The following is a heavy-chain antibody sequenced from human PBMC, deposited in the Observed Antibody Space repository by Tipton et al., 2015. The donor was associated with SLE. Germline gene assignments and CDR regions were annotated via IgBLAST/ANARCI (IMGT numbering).Heavy chain of an antibody. CDR3: ARHDGQWDAFDI. CDR2: IYYSGST. V-gene: IGHV4-59*08. CDR1: GGSISSNY. J-gene: IGHJ3*02. D-gene: IGHD6-19*01. Sequence: TLSLTCTVSGGSISSNYWSWIRQPPGKGLEWIGYIYYSGSTNYNPSLKSRVTILVDTSKNQFSLKLSSVTAADTAVYYCARHDGQWDAFDIWGQGTMVTVSS.